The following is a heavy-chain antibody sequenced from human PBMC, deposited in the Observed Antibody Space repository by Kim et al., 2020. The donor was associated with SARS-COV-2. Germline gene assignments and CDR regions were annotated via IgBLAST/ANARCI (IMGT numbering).Heavy chain of an antibody. J-gene: IGHJ3*02. Sequence: GGSLRLSCAASGFTFSSYWMHWVRQAPGKGLVWVSRINSDGSSKSYADSVKGRFTISRDNAKNTLYLQMNSLRAEDTAVYYCARDREDIVVVPAAIEGGNDAFDIWGQGTMVTVSS. V-gene: IGHV3-74*01. CDR3: ARDREDIVVVPAAIEGGNDAFDI. CDR2: INSDGSSK. D-gene: IGHD2-2*01. CDR1: GFTFSSYW.